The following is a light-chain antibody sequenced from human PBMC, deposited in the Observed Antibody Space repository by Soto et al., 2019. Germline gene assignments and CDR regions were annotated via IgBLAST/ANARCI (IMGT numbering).Light chain of an antibody. Sequence: IPVSQFASALSASVGDRVNITCRASQCFXNHFDWYQPKPGKVPKLLXYAASTLQSGGPSRLSGSGSATDFTLTISSLQPEDVATYYCQKYNSAPQTFGQGTKVDI. CDR2: AAS. CDR1: QCFXNH. V-gene: IGKV1-27*01. CDR3: QKYNSAPQT. J-gene: IGKJ1*01.